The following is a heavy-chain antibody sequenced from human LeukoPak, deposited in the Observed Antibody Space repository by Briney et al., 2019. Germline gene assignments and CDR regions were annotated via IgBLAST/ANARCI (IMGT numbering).Heavy chain of an antibody. CDR1: GYSFSTYG. J-gene: IGHJ4*02. D-gene: IGHD5-12*01. CDR2: ISTGNGNT. V-gene: IGHV1-18*01. Sequence: ASVKVSCKASGYSFSTYGMSWVRQAPGQGLEWMGWISTGNGNTKYAQKFQGRVTMTTDTSTSTAYMELWSLRSDDTAVYYCARDDSGYVPYCGQGTLVTVSS. CDR3: ARDDSGYVPY.